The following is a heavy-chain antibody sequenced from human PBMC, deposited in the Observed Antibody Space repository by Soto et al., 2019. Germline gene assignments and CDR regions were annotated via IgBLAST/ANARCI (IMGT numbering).Heavy chain of an antibody. CDR2: IIPIFGTA. CDR1: GGTFSSYA. V-gene: IGHV1-69*01. Sequence: QVQLVQSGAEVKKPGSSVKVSCKASGGTFSSYAISWVRQAPGQGLEWMGGIIPIFGTANYAQKFQGRVTITADESTSTADMELSSLRSEDTAVYYCARGRGYCSGGSCYLNYYYYGMDVWGQGTTVTVSS. D-gene: IGHD2-15*01. J-gene: IGHJ6*02. CDR3: ARGRGYCSGGSCYLNYYYYGMDV.